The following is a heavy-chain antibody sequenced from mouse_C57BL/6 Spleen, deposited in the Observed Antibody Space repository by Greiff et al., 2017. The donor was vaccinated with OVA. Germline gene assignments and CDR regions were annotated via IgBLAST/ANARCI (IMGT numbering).Heavy chain of an antibody. Sequence: EVHLVESEGGLVQPGSSMKLSCTASGFTFSDYYMAWVRQVPEKGLEWVANINYDGSSTYYLDSLKSRFIISRDNAKNILYLQMSSLKSEDTATYYCARFYYYGSGGYAMDYWGQGTSVTVSS. CDR2: INYDGSST. CDR1: GFTFSDYY. D-gene: IGHD1-1*01. V-gene: IGHV5-16*01. J-gene: IGHJ4*01. CDR3: ARFYYYGSGGYAMDY.